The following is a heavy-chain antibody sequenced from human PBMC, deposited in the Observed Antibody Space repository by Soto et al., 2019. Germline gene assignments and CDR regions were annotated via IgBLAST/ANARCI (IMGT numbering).Heavy chain of an antibody. V-gene: IGHV3-23*01. CDR2: ISGSGGST. CDR3: AKDEDSMVLLPTWFDP. J-gene: IGHJ5*02. Sequence: GGSLRLSCAASGFPFSSYAMSWVRQAPGKGLEWVSAISGSGGSTYYADSVKGRFTISRDNSKNTLYLQMNSLRAEDTAVYYCAKDEDSMVLLPTWFDPWGQGTLVTVSS. CDR1: GFPFSSYA. D-gene: IGHD3-10*01.